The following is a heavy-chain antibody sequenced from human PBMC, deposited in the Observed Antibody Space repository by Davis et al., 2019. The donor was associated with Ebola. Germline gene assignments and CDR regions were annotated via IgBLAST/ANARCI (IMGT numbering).Heavy chain of an antibody. V-gene: IGHV3-53*01. CDR1: GFTVSSSY. CDR3: AKAPTGTTGTTWFDY. CDR2: LYSGGST. J-gene: IGHJ4*02. D-gene: IGHD1-1*01. Sequence: GESLKISCTASGFTVSSSYMTWVRQALEKGLEWVSVLYSGGSTKYTDSVKGRFTISRDNSKNTLYLQMNSLRAEDTAVYYCAKAPTGTTGTTWFDYWGQGTLVTVSS.